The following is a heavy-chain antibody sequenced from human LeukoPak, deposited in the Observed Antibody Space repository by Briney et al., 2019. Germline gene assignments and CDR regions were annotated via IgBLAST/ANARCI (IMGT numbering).Heavy chain of an antibody. D-gene: IGHD5-12*01. Sequence: ASVKVSCKASGYTFTDYYMHWVRQAPGQGLEWVGWINPNSGGTNYAQKFQGRVTMTRDTSISTAYMELSRLRSDDTAVYYCARHASGYDYENNWFDPWGQGTLATVSS. CDR1: GYTFTDYY. J-gene: IGHJ5*02. CDR3: ARHASGYDYENNWFDP. V-gene: IGHV1-2*02. CDR2: INPNSGGT.